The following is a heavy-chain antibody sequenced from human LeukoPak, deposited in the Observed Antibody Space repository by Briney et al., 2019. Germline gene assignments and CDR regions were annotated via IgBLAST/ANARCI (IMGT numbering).Heavy chain of an antibody. D-gene: IGHD3-22*01. CDR3: ARAWFYSDSSGYRGFFDS. J-gene: IGHJ4*02. Sequence: SETLSLTCAVSGGSISSGGYSWSWIRQPPGKGLEWIGYIYYSGSTYYNPSLKSRVTISVDTSKNQFSLRLTSVTATDTAVYYCARAWFYSDSSGYRGFFDSWGQGTLVTVSS. CDR1: GGSISSGGYS. V-gene: IGHV4-30-4*07. CDR2: IYYSGST.